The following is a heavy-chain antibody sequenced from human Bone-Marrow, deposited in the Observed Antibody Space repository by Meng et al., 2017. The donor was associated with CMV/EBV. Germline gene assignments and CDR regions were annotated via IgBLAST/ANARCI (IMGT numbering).Heavy chain of an antibody. CDR1: GFTFSNAW. D-gene: IGHD6-6*01. Sequence: GESLKISCAASGFTFSNAWMSWVRQAPGKGLEWVGRIKSKTDGGTTDYAAPVKGRFTISRDDSKNTLYLQMNSLRAEDTAVYYCARARRGSTGLEYSSSKNYYYYGMDVWGQGTTVTVSS. CDR2: IKSKTDGGTT. CDR3: ARARRGSTGLEYSSSKNYYYYGMDV. J-gene: IGHJ6*02. V-gene: IGHV3-15*01.